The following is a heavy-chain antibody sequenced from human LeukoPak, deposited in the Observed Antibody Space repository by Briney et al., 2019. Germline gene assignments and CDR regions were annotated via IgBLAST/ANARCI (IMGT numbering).Heavy chain of an antibody. V-gene: IGHV1-2*02. CDR2: INPNSGGT. CDR3: ARGSVDDYYDSSGYYWYFDL. CDR1: GYTFTGYY. J-gene: IGHJ2*01. D-gene: IGHD3-22*01. Sequence: ASVKVSCKASGYTFTGYYMHWVRQAPGQGLEWMGWINPNSGGTNYAQKFQGRVTMTRDTSISTAYMELSRLRSDDTAVYYCARGSVDDYYDSSGYYWYFDLWGRGTLVTVSS.